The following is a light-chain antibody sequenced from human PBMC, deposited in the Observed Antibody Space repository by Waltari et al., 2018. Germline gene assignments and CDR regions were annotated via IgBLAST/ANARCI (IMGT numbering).Light chain of an antibody. CDR3: LQYNSRPHS. Sequence: IKMTQSPSSLSASTGDTVTIPCRASQGISSDLNWYQQKPGKAPRRLIYDTSTLESGVPSRFSGSGSGTDFILTIRSLQPEDFATYFCLQYNSRPHSFGLGTKVEIK. CDR2: DTS. V-gene: IGKV1-13*02. J-gene: IGKJ2*03. CDR1: QGISSD.